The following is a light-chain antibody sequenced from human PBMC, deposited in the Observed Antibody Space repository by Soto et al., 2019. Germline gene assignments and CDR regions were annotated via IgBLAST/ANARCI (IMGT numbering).Light chain of an antibody. CDR2: RAS. J-gene: IGKJ3*01. CDR3: QQYNSYSQFT. V-gene: IGKV1-5*03. CDR1: QSINSW. Sequence: DLQMTQSPSTLSASVGDKLITTCRTSQSINSWLAWYQQKPGKDPNLLIYRASTLESGVPSRLSGSGSGTEFALTISSLLPDDFATYYCQQYNSYSQFTFGPGTKVDIK.